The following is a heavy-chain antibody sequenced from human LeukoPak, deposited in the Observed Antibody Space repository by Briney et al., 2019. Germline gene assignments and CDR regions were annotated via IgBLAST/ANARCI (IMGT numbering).Heavy chain of an antibody. D-gene: IGHD4-17*01. J-gene: IGHJ3*02. Sequence: GGSLRLSCAASGFTFSSYSMIWVRQAPGKGLEWVSSISSSSSYIYYADSVKGRFTISRDNAKNSLYLQMNSLRAEDTAVYYCARGFTVLDAFDIWGQGAMVTVSS. V-gene: IGHV3-21*01. CDR1: GFTFSSYS. CDR3: ARGFTVLDAFDI. CDR2: ISSSSSYI.